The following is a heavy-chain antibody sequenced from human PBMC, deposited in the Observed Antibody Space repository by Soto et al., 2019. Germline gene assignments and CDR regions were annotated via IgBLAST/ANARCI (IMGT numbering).Heavy chain of an antibody. Sequence: QVQLVESGGGVVQPGRSLRLSCAASGFTFSSYAMHWVRQAPGKGLEWVAVISYDGSNKYYADSVKGRFTISRDNSKNTLNLQMNRLRAEDTAVYYWGRDRRRGTDMVLPVGMDGWGQGTTVTVSS. CDR3: GRDRRRGTDMVLPVGMDG. J-gene: IGHJ6*02. D-gene: IGHD5-18*01. CDR1: GFTFSSYA. CDR2: ISYDGSNK. V-gene: IGHV3-30-3*01.